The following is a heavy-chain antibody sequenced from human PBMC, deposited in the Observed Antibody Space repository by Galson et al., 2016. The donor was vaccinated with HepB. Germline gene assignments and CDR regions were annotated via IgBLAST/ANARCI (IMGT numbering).Heavy chain of an antibody. CDR2: MSVDGSHR. CDR3: ARGRCHRSSCSTLYGLDV. CDR1: GFTFISYI. D-gene: IGHD2-2*01. J-gene: IGHJ6*02. Sequence: SLRLSCAASGFTFISYILHWVRQAPGKGLEWVAVMSVDGSHRYYADSVKGRFTISRDNSKNTMYLQMSSLTTDDTAVYYCARGRCHRSSCSTLYGLDVWGHGTTVTVSS. V-gene: IGHV3-30*04.